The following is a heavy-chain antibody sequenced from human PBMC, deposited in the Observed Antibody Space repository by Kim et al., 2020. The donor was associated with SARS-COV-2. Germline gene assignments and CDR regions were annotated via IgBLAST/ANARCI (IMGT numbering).Heavy chain of an antibody. Sequence: GGSLRLSCAASGFTFSSYWMSWVRQAPGKGLEWVANIKQDGSEKYYVDSVKGRFTISRDNAKNSLYLQMNSLRAEDTAVYYCARGLLRYFAIGDYWGQGTLVTVSS. CDR3: ARGLLRYFAIGDY. CDR1: GFTFSSYW. D-gene: IGHD3-9*01. CDR2: IKQDGSEK. J-gene: IGHJ4*02. V-gene: IGHV3-7*01.